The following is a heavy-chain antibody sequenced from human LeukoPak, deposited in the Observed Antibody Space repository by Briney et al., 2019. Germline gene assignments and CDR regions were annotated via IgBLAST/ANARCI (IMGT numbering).Heavy chain of an antibody. Sequence: PGGSLRLSCAASGFTFSSYAMSWVRQAPGKGLEWVSYISSSSSTIYYADSVKGRFTISRDNAKNSLYLQMNSLRDEDTAVYYCARDGVPWNIGDYDAFDIWGQGTMVTVSS. CDR2: ISSSSSTI. CDR3: ARDGVPWNIGDYDAFDI. CDR1: GFTFSSYA. D-gene: IGHD4-17*01. J-gene: IGHJ3*02. V-gene: IGHV3-48*02.